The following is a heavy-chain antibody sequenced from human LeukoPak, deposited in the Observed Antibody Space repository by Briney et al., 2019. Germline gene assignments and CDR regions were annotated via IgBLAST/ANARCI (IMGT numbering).Heavy chain of an antibody. V-gene: IGHV1-69*13. J-gene: IGHJ5*02. CDR2: IIPILGSV. Sequence: ASVKVSCKASGGTFSNYAISCVRQAPGQELEWMGGIIPILGSVHYAQKFQGRVTITADESTSTAYMELSRLRSEDTALYYCARIFSPINGYGSGYYSFLGSLAPWGQGTLVTVSS. D-gene: IGHD3-10*01. CDR1: GGTFSNYA. CDR3: ARIFSPINGYGSGYYSFLGSLAP.